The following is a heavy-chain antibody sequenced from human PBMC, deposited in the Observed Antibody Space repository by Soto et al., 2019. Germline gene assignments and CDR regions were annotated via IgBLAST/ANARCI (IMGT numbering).Heavy chain of an antibody. J-gene: IGHJ4*02. D-gene: IGHD3-10*01. CDR2: IYHSGST. Sequence: PSETLSLTCAVSGGSISSGGYSWSWIRQPPGKGLEWIGYIYHSGSTYYNPSLKSRVTISVDRSKNQFSLKLSSVTAADTAVYYCASSMVRGSAFDYWGQGTLVTVSS. CDR1: GGSISSGGYS. CDR3: ASSMVRGSAFDY. V-gene: IGHV4-30-2*01.